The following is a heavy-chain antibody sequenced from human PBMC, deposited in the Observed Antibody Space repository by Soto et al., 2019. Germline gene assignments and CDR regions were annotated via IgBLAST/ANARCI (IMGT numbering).Heavy chain of an antibody. CDR1: GFTFSSYA. CDR2: ISYDGSNK. Sequence: TGGSLRLSCAASGFTFSSYAMHWVRQAPGKGLEWVAVISYDGSNKYYADSVKGRFTISRDNSKNTLYLQMNSLRAEDTAVYYCARDASDFWSGYYYYYGMDVWGQGTTVTVSS. D-gene: IGHD3-3*01. V-gene: IGHV3-30-3*01. CDR3: ARDASDFWSGYYYYYGMDV. J-gene: IGHJ6*02.